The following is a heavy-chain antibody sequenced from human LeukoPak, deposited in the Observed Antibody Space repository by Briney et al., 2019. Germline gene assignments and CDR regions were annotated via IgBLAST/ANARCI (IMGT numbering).Heavy chain of an antibody. V-gene: IGHV3-21*01. Sequence: GGSLRLSCAASGFTFSSYSMNWVRQAPGKGLEWVSSISSSSSYTYYAGSVKGRFTISRDNAKNSLYLQMNSLRAEDTAVYYCARRYCSSTNCYAFESWGQGTLVTVSS. CDR2: ISSSSSYT. J-gene: IGHJ4*02. D-gene: IGHD2-2*01. CDR1: GFTFSSYS. CDR3: ARRYCSSTNCYAFES.